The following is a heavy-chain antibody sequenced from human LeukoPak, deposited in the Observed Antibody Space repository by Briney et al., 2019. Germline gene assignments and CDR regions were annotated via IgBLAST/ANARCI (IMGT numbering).Heavy chain of an antibody. J-gene: IGHJ4*02. Sequence: SVKVSCKASGGTFSSYAISWVRQAPGQGLEWMGRIIPILGIANYAQKFQGRVTMTRDTSTSTVYMELSSLRSEDTAVYYCARVPPSYGSIDYWGQGTLVTVSS. CDR2: IIPILGIA. V-gene: IGHV1-69*04. CDR1: GGTFSSYA. CDR3: ARVPPSYGSIDY. D-gene: IGHD5-18*01.